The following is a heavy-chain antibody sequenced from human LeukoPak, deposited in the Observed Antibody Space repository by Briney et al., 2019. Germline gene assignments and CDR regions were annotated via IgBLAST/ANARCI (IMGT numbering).Heavy chain of an antibody. D-gene: IGHD3-16*02. CDR3: ATGLITFGGVIAPQFAFDI. J-gene: IGHJ3*02. V-gene: IGHV1-24*01. CDR2: VDPEDGET. Sequence: ASVKVSCKVSGYTLTELSMHWVRQAPGKGLEWMGGVDPEDGETIYAQKFQGRVTMTEDTSTDTAYMELSSLRSENTAVYYCATGLITFGGVIAPQFAFDIWGQGTMVTVSS. CDR1: GYTLTELS.